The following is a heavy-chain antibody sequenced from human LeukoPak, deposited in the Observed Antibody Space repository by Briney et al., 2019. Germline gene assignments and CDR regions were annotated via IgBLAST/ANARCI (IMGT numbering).Heavy chain of an antibody. CDR1: GFTFSSYG. Sequence: GRSLRLSCAASGFTFSSYGMHWVRQAPGKGLEWVAVIWYDGSNKYYADSVKGRFTISRDNSKNTLYLQMNSLRAEDTAVYYCAREHYDSSGYYYFDYWGQGTLVTVPS. V-gene: IGHV3-33*01. J-gene: IGHJ4*02. D-gene: IGHD3-22*01. CDR3: AREHYDSSGYYYFDY. CDR2: IWYDGSNK.